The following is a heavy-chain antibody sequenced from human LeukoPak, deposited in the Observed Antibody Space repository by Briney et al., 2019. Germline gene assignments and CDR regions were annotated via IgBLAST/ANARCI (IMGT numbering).Heavy chain of an antibody. J-gene: IGHJ6*03. V-gene: IGHV4-34*01. D-gene: IGHD3-3*01. CDR2: INHSGST. CDR1: GGSFSGYY. CDR3: ASRVYDFWSGSHRGYYYYYMDV. Sequence: PSETLSLTCAVYGGSFSGYYWRWIRQPPGKGLEWIWEINHSGSTNYNPSLKSRVTISVDTSKNQFSLKLSSVTAADTAVYYWASRVYDFWSGSHRGYYYYYMDVWGKGTTVTVSS.